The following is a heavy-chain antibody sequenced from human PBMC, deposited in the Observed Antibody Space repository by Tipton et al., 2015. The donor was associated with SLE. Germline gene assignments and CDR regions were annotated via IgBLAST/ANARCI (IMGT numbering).Heavy chain of an antibody. CDR1: GGSISSYY. J-gene: IGHJ2*01. Sequence: LRLSCTVSGGSISSYYWSWIRQPPGKGLEWIGYIYYSGSTNYNPSLKSRVTISVDTSKNQFSLKLSSVTAADTAVYYCARGNRGRYSDGPRPNWYFDLWGRGTLVTVSS. V-gene: IGHV4-59*01. CDR3: ARGNRGRYSDGPRPNWYFDL. CDR2: IYYSGST. D-gene: IGHD5-18*01.